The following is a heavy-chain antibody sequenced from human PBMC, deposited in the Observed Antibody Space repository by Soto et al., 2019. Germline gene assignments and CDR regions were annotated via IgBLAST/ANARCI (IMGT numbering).Heavy chain of an antibody. V-gene: IGHV4-39*01. CDR3: ARQRVTMIVVKTPVGDNWFDP. CDR1: GGSISSSSYY. Sequence: ASETLSLTCTVSGGSISSSSYYWGWIRQPPGKGLEWIGSIYYSGSTYYNPSLKSRVTISVDTSKNQFSLKLSSVTAADTAVYYCARQRVTMIVVKTPVGDNWFDPWGQGTLVTVS. CDR2: IYYSGST. D-gene: IGHD3-22*01. J-gene: IGHJ5*02.